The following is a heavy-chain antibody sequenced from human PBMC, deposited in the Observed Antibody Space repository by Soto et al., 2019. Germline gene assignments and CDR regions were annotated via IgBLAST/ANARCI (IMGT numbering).Heavy chain of an antibody. J-gene: IGHJ6*02. CDR1: GGSISSSSYY. Sequence: SETLSLTCTVSGGSISSSSYYWGWIRQPPGKGLEWIGNIYYSGSTYYNPSLKSRVTISVDTSKSQFSLKLSSVTAADTAVYYCSFQASPYHYYGMDVWGQGTTVPVS. V-gene: IGHV4-39*01. CDR3: SFQASPYHYYGMDV. CDR2: IYYSGST.